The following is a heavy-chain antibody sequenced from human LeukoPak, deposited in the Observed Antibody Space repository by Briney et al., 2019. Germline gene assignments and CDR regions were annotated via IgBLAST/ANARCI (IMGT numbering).Heavy chain of an antibody. V-gene: IGHV4-61*01. CDR1: GGSISSSSYY. D-gene: IGHD2-15*01. J-gene: IGHJ5*02. Sequence: SETLSLTCSVSGGSISSSSYYWSWIRQPPGKGLEWIGYIYYSGSTNYNPSLKSRVTISVDTSKNQFSLKLSSVTAADTAVYYCAREVHCSGGSCYSSTWFDPWGQGTLVTVSS. CDR3: AREVHCSGGSCYSSTWFDP. CDR2: IYYSGST.